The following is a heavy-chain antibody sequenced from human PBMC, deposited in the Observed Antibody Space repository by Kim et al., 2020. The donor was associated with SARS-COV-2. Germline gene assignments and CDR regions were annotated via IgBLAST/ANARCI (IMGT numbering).Heavy chain of an antibody. Sequence: GGSLRLSCVASGFTFNNYAMSWVRQVPGQGLEWVSTINGNDGDTYYADSVKGRFTISRDNSKNTLSLQMNSLRAEDTAIYYCASRSPIASAGTGWGQGTLVTVSS. CDR1: GFTFNNYA. CDR3: ASRSPIASAGTG. CDR2: INGNDGDT. V-gene: IGHV3-23*01. D-gene: IGHD6-13*01. J-gene: IGHJ4*02.